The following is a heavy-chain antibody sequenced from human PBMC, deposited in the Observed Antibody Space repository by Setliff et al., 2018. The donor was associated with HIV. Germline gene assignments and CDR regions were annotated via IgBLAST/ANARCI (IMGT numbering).Heavy chain of an antibody. CDR2: ISNSSHDI. CDR1: GLTFSNYA. Sequence: GGSLRLSCAASGLTFSNYAMSWIRQAPGKGPEWVSYISNSSHDIAYLDSVKGRFTISRDNAKNSLYLQMNSLRAEDTALYYCARDIPFGDLLMLQAYMDVWGKGTTVTVSS. J-gene: IGHJ6*04. V-gene: IGHV3-11*01. CDR3: ARDIPFGDLLMLQAYMDV. D-gene: IGHD3-10*01.